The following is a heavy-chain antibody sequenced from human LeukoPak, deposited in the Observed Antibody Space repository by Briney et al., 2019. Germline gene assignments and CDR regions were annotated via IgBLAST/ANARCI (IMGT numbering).Heavy chain of an antibody. CDR1: GFAFSSYG. J-gene: IGHJ4*02. CDR3: AREAGSADH. D-gene: IGHD6-25*01. Sequence: GGSLRLSCSASGFAFSSYGMNWVRQAPGKGLEWVSYISASSGTLFYADSVKGRFTVSRDNAKNSLYLQMNSLRAEDTGVYYCAREAGSADHWGQGTLVTVSS. V-gene: IGHV3-48*01. CDR2: ISASSGTL.